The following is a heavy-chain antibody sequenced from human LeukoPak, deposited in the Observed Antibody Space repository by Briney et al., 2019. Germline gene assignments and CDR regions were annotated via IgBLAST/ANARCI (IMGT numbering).Heavy chain of an antibody. J-gene: IGHJ5*02. D-gene: IGHD3-22*01. CDR2: IIPIFGTA. Sequence: SVKVSCEASGGTFSSYAISWVRQAPGQGLEWMGGIIPIFGTANYAQKFQGRVTITTDESTSTAYMELSSLRSEDTAVYYCARDYDSKEYYYDSSGYYNWFDPWGQGTLVTVSS. V-gene: IGHV1-69*05. CDR3: ARDYDSKEYYYDSSGYYNWFDP. CDR1: GGTFSSYA.